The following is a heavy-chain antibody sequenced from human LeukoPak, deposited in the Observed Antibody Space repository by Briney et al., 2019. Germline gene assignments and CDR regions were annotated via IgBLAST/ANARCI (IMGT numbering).Heavy chain of an antibody. CDR2: INHSGST. D-gene: IGHD3-9*01. Sequence: SETLSLTCAVYGVSFSGYYWSWIRQPPGKGLEWIGEINHSGSTNYNPSLKSRVTISVDTSKNQFSLKLSSVTAADTAVYYCARGRKNYYYDILTGYYYWGQGTLVTVSS. CDR3: ARGRKNYYYDILTGYYY. V-gene: IGHV4-34*01. J-gene: IGHJ4*02. CDR1: GVSFSGYY.